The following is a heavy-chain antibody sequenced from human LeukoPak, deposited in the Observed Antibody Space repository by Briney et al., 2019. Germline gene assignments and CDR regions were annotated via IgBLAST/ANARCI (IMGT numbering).Heavy chain of an antibody. Sequence: GGSLRLSCAASGFTFSNAWMSWVRQAPGKGLVWVARINTNGSPTQYADSVTGRFTISRDNAKTTLYLQMNSLRDEDTAVYYCAGDLISGSGSLGYWGQGTLVTVSS. V-gene: IGHV3-74*01. D-gene: IGHD3-10*01. J-gene: IGHJ4*02. CDR1: GFTFSNAW. CDR2: INTNGSPT. CDR3: AGDLISGSGSLGY.